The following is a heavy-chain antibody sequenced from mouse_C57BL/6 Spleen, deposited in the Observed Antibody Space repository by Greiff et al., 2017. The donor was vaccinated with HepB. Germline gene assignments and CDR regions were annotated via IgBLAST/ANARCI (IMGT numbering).Heavy chain of an antibody. V-gene: IGHV1-64*01. CDR1: GYTFTSYW. J-gene: IGHJ3*01. CDR3: ARGRDYDVGAWFAY. Sequence: QVQLQQSGAELVKPGASVKLSCKASGYTFTSYWMHWVKQRPGQGLEWIGMIHPNSGSTNYNEKFKSKATLTVDKSSSTAYMQLSSLTSEDSAVYYCARGRDYDVGAWFAYWGQGTLVTVSA. D-gene: IGHD2-4*01. CDR2: IHPNSGST.